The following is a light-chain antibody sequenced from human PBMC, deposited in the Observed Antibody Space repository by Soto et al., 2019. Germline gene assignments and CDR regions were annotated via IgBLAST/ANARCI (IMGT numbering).Light chain of an antibody. CDR2: DVN. J-gene: IGLJ2*01. Sequence: QSVLTQPPSASGSPGQSVTISCTGTPSDVGGSNSVSWYQQHPGKAPNLMIYDVNKRPSGVPDRCSGSKSGNTASLTVSGIQAADEAYYFCSSYAPSDVVFGGGTKLTVL. CDR1: PSDVGGSNS. V-gene: IGLV2-8*01. CDR3: SSYAPSDVV.